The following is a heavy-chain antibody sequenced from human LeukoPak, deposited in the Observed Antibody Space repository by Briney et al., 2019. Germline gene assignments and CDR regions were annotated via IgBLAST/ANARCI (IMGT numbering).Heavy chain of an antibody. D-gene: IGHD6-19*01. V-gene: IGHV4-39*01. Sequence: SETLSLTCTVSGGSIRSTSYYWGWIRQPPGKGLEWFGSVHHSGSTYDNPSLKSRVTISVDTSKNQFSLKLISVTAADTAVYYCARRSTVAGRGRFDPWGQGTLVTVSS. CDR2: VHHSGST. CDR3: ARRSTVAGRGRFDP. J-gene: IGHJ5*02. CDR1: GGSIRSTSYY.